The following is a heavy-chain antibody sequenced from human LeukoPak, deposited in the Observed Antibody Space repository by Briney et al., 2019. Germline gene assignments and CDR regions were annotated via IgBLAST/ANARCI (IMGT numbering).Heavy chain of an antibody. D-gene: IGHD1-26*01. CDR1: GFTFSSYG. CDR2: ISFDGSNQ. CDR3: ARPHEVGATVGYFDY. Sequence: PGRSLRLSCAASGFTFSSYGMHWVRQAPGKGLEWVALISFDGSNQYYADSVKGRFTISRDNSKNTLYLQMNSLRAEDTAVYYCARPHEVGATVGYFDYWGQGTLVTVSS. V-gene: IGHV3-30*03. J-gene: IGHJ4*02.